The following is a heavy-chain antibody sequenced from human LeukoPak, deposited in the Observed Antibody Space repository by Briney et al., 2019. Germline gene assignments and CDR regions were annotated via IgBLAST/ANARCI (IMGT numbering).Heavy chain of an antibody. V-gene: IGHV1-18*01. J-gene: IGHJ6*02. CDR1: GYTFTSYG. CDR3: ARDPVRNIVATTPLFYYGMDV. Sequence: GASVKVSCKASGYTFTSYGISWVRQAPGQGLEWMGWISAYNGNTNYAQKLQGRVTMTTDTSTSTAYMELRSLRSDDTAVYYCARDPVRNIVATTPLFYYGMDVWGQGTTVTVSS. CDR2: ISAYNGNT. D-gene: IGHD5-12*01.